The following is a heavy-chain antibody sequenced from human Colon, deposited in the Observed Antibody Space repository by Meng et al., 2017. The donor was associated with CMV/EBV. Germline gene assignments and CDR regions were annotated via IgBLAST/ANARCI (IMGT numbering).Heavy chain of an antibody. Sequence: DESAPGLVKPSVTLSLTCSVSGGSFTTNSYFWAWIRQPPGKGLEYIGSIYNSGSTYYNASLKSRVTMSVDTSKNQFSLKLSSVTAADTAKYYCARGVLNFFDYWGQGTLVTVSS. J-gene: IGHJ4*02. V-gene: IGHV4-39*07. CDR2: IYNSGST. CDR1: GGSFTTNSYF. CDR3: ARGVLNFFDY. D-gene: IGHD3-10*01.